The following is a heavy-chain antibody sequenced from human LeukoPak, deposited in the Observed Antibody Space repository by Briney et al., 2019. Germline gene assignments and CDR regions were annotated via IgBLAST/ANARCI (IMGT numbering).Heavy chain of an antibody. CDR2: IIPIFGTA. J-gene: IGHJ4*02. V-gene: IGHV1-69*05. D-gene: IGHD2-15*01. CDR3: ATGYCSGGSCYSDY. Sequence: GASVKVSCKASGGTFSSYAISWVRQAPGQGLEWMGRIIPIFGTANYAQKFQGRVTITTDESTSTAYMELSSLRSEDTAVYYCATGYCSGGSCYSDYWGQGTQVTVSS. CDR1: GGTFSSYA.